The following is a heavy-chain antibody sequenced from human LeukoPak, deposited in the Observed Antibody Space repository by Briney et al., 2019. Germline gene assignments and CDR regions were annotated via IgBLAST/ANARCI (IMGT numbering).Heavy chain of an antibody. D-gene: IGHD2-15*01. CDR3: ARDFVDVVVVAAFDY. CDR1: GFTFSSYS. CDR2: ISSSSYI. Sequence: GGSLRLSCAASGFTFSSYSMNWVRQAPGKGLEWVSSISSSSYIYYADSVKGRFTISRDNAKNSLYLQMNSLRAEDTAVYYCARDFVDVVVVAAFDYWGQGTLVTVSS. V-gene: IGHV3-21*01. J-gene: IGHJ4*02.